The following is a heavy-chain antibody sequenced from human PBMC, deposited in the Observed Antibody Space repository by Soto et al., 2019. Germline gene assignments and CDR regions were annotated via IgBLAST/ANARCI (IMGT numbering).Heavy chain of an antibody. CDR3: ARAVLSSSRPSYYEYGMDV. CDR1: GGTFSSNS. CDR2: IIPLFGTT. Sequence: QVQLVQSGAEVKRPGSSVKVSCKASGGTFSSNSLNGVRQSPGQGLEWMGSIIPLFGTTDYAQNFKGRVTLSAEKFTNTAYMELSSLRSEDTAVYSCARAVLSSSRPSYYEYGMDVWGQGTPVAVSS. V-gene: IGHV1-69*06. J-gene: IGHJ6*02. D-gene: IGHD3-16*01.